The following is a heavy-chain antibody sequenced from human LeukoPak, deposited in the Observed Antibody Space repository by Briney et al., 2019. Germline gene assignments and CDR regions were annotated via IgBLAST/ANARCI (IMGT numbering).Heavy chain of an antibody. CDR1: GDSMSSYY. Sequence: SETVSLTCTVSGDSMSSYYWRWLRQPPGRGREGIGYVSYTGTSNYNPPLESRVTISVDTSKNQFSLKLTSVTAADTAVYYCARGAMVRGGPLGVWGKGTTVTVSS. V-gene: IGHV4-59*01. CDR3: ARGAMVRGGPLGV. J-gene: IGHJ6*04. CDR2: VSYTGTS. D-gene: IGHD3-10*01.